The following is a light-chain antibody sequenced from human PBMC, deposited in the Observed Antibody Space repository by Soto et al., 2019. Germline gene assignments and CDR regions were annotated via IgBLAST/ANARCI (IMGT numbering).Light chain of an antibody. Sequence: EIVLTQSPGSLSLSPGERATLSCRASQTFDSSFFAWYQKRPGQAPRLLIYGASKRATGLPDRFSGSGSGTDCTLTISRLEPEDFAVYYCQQYMSSVTFGQGTKVEIK. J-gene: IGKJ1*01. CDR2: GAS. CDR3: QQYMSSVT. V-gene: IGKV3-20*01. CDR1: QTFDSSF.